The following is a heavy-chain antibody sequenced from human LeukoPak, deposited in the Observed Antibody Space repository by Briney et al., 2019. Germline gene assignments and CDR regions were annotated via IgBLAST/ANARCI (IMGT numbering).Heavy chain of an antibody. Sequence: SETLSLTCAVYGGSFSGYYWSWIRQPPGKELEWIGEINHSGSTNYNPSLKSRVTISVDTSKNQFSLKLSSVTAADTAVYYCARERDSSGYYYRGFGIDYWGQGTLVTVSS. D-gene: IGHD3-22*01. CDR3: ARERDSSGYYYRGFGIDY. CDR2: INHSGST. CDR1: GGSFSGYY. J-gene: IGHJ4*02. V-gene: IGHV4-34*01.